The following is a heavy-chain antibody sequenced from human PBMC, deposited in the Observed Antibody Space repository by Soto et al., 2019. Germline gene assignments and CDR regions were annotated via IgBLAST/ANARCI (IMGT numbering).Heavy chain of an antibody. CDR3: ARELPIFGLARYYYCMDV. CDR2: ISYDGSNK. CDR1: GFTFSSYA. D-gene: IGHD3-3*01. Sequence: GGSLRLSCAASGFTFSSYAMHWVRQAPGKGLEWVAVISYDGSNKYYADSVKGRFTISRDNSKNTLYLQMNSLRAEDTAVYYCARELPIFGLARYYYCMDVWGPVTSVTVSS. J-gene: IGHJ6*02. V-gene: IGHV3-30-3*01.